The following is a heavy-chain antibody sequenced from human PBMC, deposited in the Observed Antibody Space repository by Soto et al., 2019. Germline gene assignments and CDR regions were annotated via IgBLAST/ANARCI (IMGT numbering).Heavy chain of an antibody. V-gene: IGHV5-51*01. CDR1: GYSFTSYW. CDR3: ARGGYSYGSGRYEYYYYGMDV. Sequence: GESLKISCKGSGYSFTSYWIGWVRQMPGKGLEWMGIIYPGDSDTRYSPSFQGQVTISADKSISTAYLQWSSLKASDTAMYYCARGGYSYGSGRYEYYYYGMDVWGQGTTVTVSS. J-gene: IGHJ6*02. D-gene: IGHD3-10*01. CDR2: IYPGDSDT.